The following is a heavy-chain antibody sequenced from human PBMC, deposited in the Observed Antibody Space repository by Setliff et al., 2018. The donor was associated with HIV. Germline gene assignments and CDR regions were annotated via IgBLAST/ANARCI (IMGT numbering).Heavy chain of an antibody. J-gene: IGHJ4*02. Sequence: ASVKVSCKVSGYTLSELSMHWVRQAPGEGLEWMGGFDPEGGETIYAEKFQGRVTMTEDTATETAYMELSRLRSDDTAVYYCARNFYNFWSGYHPLDYWGQGTLVTVSS. CDR3: ARNFYNFWSGYHPLDY. CDR1: GYTLSELS. D-gene: IGHD3-3*01. V-gene: IGHV1-24*01. CDR2: FDPEGGET.